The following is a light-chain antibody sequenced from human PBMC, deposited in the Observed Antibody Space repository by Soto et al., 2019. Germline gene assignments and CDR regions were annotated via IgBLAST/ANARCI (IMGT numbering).Light chain of an antibody. Sequence: QSVLTQPASVSGFPGQSITISCTGTSSDVGGYNYVSWYQQHPGKAPKLMIYDVSNRPSGVSNRLSGSKSGNTASLTISGLQAEDEADYYCSSYTSSSTYVFGTGTKVTVL. CDR2: DVS. V-gene: IGLV2-14*01. CDR1: SSDVGGYNY. J-gene: IGLJ1*01. CDR3: SSYTSSSTYV.